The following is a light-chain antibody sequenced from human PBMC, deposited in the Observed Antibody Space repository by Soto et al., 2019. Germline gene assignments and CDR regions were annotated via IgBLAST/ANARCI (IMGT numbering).Light chain of an antibody. V-gene: IGLV1-44*01. CDR3: AAWDDSLNGV. J-gene: IGLJ1*01. CDR2: SNN. CDR1: SSNIGSNT. Sequence: QSVLTQPPSASGTPGQRVTISCSGSSSNIGSNTVTWYQQLPGTAPKLLIYSNNQRPSGVPDRFSGSKSGTSASLAISGLQSEDEADYYCAAWDDSLNGVFGTGTKLTVL.